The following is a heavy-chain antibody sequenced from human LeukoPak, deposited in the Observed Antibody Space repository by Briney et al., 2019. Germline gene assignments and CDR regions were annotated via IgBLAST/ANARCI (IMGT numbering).Heavy chain of an antibody. Sequence: QPGGSLRLSCAASGFTFGDYWMTWLRQAPGKGLEWVANIKPDGSETNYMDSVKGRFTISRDNAKNSLYLQMNSLRDEETAVYYCARGGAPRGYFLHWGQGTLVTVSS. D-gene: IGHD1-26*01. V-gene: IGHV3-7*01. CDR2: IKPDGSET. J-gene: IGHJ1*01. CDR1: GFTFGDYW. CDR3: ARGGAPRGYFLH.